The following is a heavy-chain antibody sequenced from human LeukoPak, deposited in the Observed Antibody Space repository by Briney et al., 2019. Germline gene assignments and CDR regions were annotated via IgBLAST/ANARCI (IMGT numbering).Heavy chain of an antibody. CDR2: IYYSGST. V-gene: IGHV4-39*01. Sequence: KPSETLSLTCTVSGGSISSSSYYRGWIRHPPGKGLEWIGSIYYSGSTYYNPSLKSRVTISVDTSKNQFSLKLSSVTAADTAVYYCARYSGSHYAFDIWGQGTMVTVSS. CDR3: ARYSGSHYAFDI. CDR1: GGSISSSSYY. D-gene: IGHD1-26*01. J-gene: IGHJ3*02.